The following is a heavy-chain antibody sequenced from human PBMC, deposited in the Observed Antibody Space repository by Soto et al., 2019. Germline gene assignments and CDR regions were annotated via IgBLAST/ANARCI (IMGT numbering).Heavy chain of an antibody. V-gene: IGHV1-8*01. CDR2: MNPNSGNT. J-gene: IGHJ6*03. CDR3: ARGNYDFWSGDYTDYYYYMDV. CDR1: GYTFTSYD. D-gene: IGHD3-3*01. Sequence: ASVKVSCKASGYTFTSYDINWVRQATGQGLEWMGWMNPNSGNTGYAQKFQGRVTMTRNTSISTAYMELSSLRSEDTAVYYCARGNYDFWSGDYTDYYYYMDVWGKGTTVTVSS.